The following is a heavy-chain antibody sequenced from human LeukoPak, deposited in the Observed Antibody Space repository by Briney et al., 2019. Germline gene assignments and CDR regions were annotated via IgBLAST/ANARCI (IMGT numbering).Heavy chain of an antibody. V-gene: IGHV3-74*01. CDR2: INSDGSST. Sequence: GGSLRLSCAASGFTFSTYWMHWVRQAPGKGLVWVSRINSDGSSTSYADSVKGRFTISRDNAKNTLYLQMNSLRAEDTAVYYCARSPSLDYGDYDGDFDYWGQGTLVTVSS. CDR1: GFTFSTYW. CDR3: ARSPSLDYGDYDGDFDY. J-gene: IGHJ4*02. D-gene: IGHD4-17*01.